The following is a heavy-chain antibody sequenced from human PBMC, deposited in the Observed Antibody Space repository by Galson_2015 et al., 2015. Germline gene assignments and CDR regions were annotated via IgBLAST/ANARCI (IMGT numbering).Heavy chain of an antibody. CDR1: GFTFSSYG. J-gene: IGHJ3*02. CDR2: IWYDGSNK. Sequence: SLRLSCAASGFTFSSYGMHWVRQAPGKGLEWVAVIWYDGSNKYYADSVKGRFTISRDNSKNTLYLQVNSLRAEDAAVYYCARDRVAAAASDAFDIWGQGTMVTVSS. D-gene: IGHD6-13*01. V-gene: IGHV3-33*01. CDR3: ARDRVAAAASDAFDI.